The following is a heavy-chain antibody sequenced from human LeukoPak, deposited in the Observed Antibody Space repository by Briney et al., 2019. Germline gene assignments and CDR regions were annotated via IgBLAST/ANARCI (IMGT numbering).Heavy chain of an antibody. CDR2: IYSSGTT. V-gene: IGHV4-61*02. D-gene: IGHD5-24*01. Sequence: PSQTLSLTCTVSGGSINSGNNYWSWIRQPAGKGLEWIGRIYSSGTTTYNPSLKSRVTISVDTSKNQFSLKLSSVTAADTAVYYCARVRGGTYNHYFDYWGQGTLVTVSS. CDR3: ARVRGGTYNHYFDY. CDR1: GGSINSGNNY. J-gene: IGHJ4*02.